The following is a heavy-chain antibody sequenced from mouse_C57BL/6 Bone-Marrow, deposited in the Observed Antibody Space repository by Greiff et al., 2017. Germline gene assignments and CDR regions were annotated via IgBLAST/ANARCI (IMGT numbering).Heavy chain of an antibody. D-gene: IGHD4-1*01. CDR1: GYTFTDYE. V-gene: IGHV1-15*01. J-gene: IGHJ2*01. CDR2: IDPETGGT. CDR3: TVTGTVY. Sequence: VQLQESGAELVRPGASVTLSCKASGYTFTDYEMHWVKQTPVHGLEWIGAIDPETGGTAYNQKFKGKAILTADKSSSTAYMELRSLTSEDSAVYYCTVTGTVYWGQGTTLTVSS.